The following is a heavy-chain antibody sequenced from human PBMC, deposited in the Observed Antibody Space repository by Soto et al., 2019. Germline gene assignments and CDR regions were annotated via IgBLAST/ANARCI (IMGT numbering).Heavy chain of an antibody. V-gene: IGHV3-30*03. CDR3: AKDXXEXAXIRPDY. CDR2: ISYDGIDE. CDR1: GFIFTSYG. J-gene: IGHJ4*02. Sequence: VQLVQSGGGVVQPGMSLRLSCETSGFIFTSYGIHWVRQAPGKGLEWVAVISYDGIDENYADSVKGRFAISRDKSKXXXXXXXXXXXXXXXXXXXXAKDXXEXAXIRPDYWGQGTLVTVSS.